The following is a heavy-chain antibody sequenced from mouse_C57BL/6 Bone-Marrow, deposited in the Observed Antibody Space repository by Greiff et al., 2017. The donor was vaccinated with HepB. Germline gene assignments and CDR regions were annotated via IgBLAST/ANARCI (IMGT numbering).Heavy chain of an antibody. CDR1: GYSITSGYY. D-gene: IGHD1-1*01. CDR3: ARGRLFITTVVEWYFDV. V-gene: IGHV3-6*01. CDR2: ISYDGSN. Sequence: EVKLVESGPGLVKPSQSLSLTCSVTGYSITSGYYWNWIRQFPGNKLEWMGYISYDGSNNYNPSLKNRISITRDTSKNQFFLKLNSVTTEDTATYYCARGRLFITTVVEWYFDVWGTGTTVTVSS. J-gene: IGHJ1*03.